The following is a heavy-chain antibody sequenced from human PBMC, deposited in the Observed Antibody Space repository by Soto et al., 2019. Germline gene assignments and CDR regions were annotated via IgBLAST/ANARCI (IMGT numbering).Heavy chain of an antibody. CDR1: GGSFSGYY. CDR2: INHSGST. D-gene: IGHD3-22*01. J-gene: IGHJ4*02. V-gene: IGHV4-34*01. CDR3: ARSDSSGYYPFDY. Sequence: KPSETLSLTCAVYGGSFSGYYWSWIRQPPGKGLEWIGEINHSGSTNYNPSLKSRVTISVDTSKNQFSLKLSSVTAADTAVYYCARSDSSGYYPFDYWGQGTLVTVSS.